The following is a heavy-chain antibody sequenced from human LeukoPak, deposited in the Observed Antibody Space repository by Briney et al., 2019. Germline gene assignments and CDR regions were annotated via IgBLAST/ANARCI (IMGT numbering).Heavy chain of an antibody. CDR1: GGSISSYY. CDR2: IYSSGST. J-gene: IGHJ5*02. D-gene: IGHD3-10*01. V-gene: IGHV4-4*07. CDR3: ARLGLGDEACWFDP. Sequence: PSETLSLTCTVSGGSISSYYWSWIRQPAGKGLEWIGRIYSSGSTNYNPSLKSRVTMSVDTSKNQFSLRLSSVTAADTAMYYCARLGLGDEACWFDPWGQGTLVTVSS.